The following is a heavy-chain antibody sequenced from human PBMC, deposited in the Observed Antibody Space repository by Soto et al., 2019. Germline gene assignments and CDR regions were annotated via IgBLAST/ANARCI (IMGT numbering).Heavy chain of an antibody. CDR1: GFTFSSYA. Sequence: RLSCAASGFTFSSYAMHWVRQAPGKGLEWVAVISYDGSNKYYADSVKGRFTISRDNSKNTLYLQMNSLRAEDTAVYYCARARYYYGSGSFSDYWGQGTLVTVSS. V-gene: IGHV3-30-3*01. J-gene: IGHJ4*02. D-gene: IGHD3-10*01. CDR2: ISYDGSNK. CDR3: ARARYYYGSGSFSDY.